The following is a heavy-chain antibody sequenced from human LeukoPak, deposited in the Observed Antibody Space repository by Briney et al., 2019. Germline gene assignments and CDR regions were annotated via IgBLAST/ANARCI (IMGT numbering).Heavy chain of an antibody. V-gene: IGHV4-59*01. J-gene: IGHJ6*02. D-gene: IGHD3-10*01. CDR1: GGSISSYY. CDR2: IYYSGST. CDR3: ARDKRGQYYYGSGSYYKEAYYYGMDV. Sequence: PLETLSLTCTVSGGSISSYYWSWIRQPPGKGLEWIGYIYYSGSTNYNPSLKSRVTISVDTSKNQFSLKLSSVTAADTAVYYCARDKRGQYYYGSGSYYKEAYYYGMDVWGQGTTVTVSS.